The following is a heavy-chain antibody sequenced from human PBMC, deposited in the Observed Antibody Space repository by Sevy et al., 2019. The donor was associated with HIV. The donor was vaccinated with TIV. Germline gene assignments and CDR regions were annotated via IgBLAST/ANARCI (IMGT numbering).Heavy chain of an antibody. CDR2: LSAGGGFT. J-gene: IGHJ4*02. Sequence: GGSLRLSCAAFGFTVSSNAMAWVRQAPGKGLEWVSGLSAGGGFTYYADSVKGRFTISRDNSKNTLHLQMSSLGAEDTAVYYCATWGIVGRRVFYNWGQGTLVTVSS. CDR1: GFTVSSNA. D-gene: IGHD6-6*01. CDR3: ATWGIVGRRVFYN. V-gene: IGHV3-23*01.